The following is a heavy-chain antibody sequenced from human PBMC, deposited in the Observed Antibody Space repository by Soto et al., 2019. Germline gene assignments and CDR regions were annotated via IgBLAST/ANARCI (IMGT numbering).Heavy chain of an antibody. CDR1: GFTFSNYW. D-gene: IGHD3-16*01. CDR3: ARHMITCGGGTGYFDY. J-gene: IGHJ4*02. V-gene: IGHV3-7*01. CDR2: IKHDGSEK. Sequence: EVQLVESGGGLVQPGGSLRLSCAAYGFTFSNYWMSWVRQAPGKGVEWVADIKHDGSEKYCVDSVKGRFTISRDNAKNSLYLQMNSLRAEDTAVYYCARHMITCGGGTGYFDYWGQGTLVTVSS.